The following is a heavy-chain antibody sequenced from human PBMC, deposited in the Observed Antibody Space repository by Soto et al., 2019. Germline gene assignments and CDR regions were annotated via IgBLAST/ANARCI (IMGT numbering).Heavy chain of an antibody. V-gene: IGHV3-23*01. CDR3: AKVPSIAARYFDS. CDR2: ISGSGGST. J-gene: IGHJ4*02. D-gene: IGHD6-6*01. Sequence: EVQLLESGGGLVQPGGSLRLSCAASGFTFSNYAMTWVRQAPGKGLEWVSGISGSGGSTYYADSVKGRLTISRGNSENTLYLQLNSLRVEDTAVYYCAKVPSIAARYFDSWGQGTLVTVSS. CDR1: GFTFSNYA.